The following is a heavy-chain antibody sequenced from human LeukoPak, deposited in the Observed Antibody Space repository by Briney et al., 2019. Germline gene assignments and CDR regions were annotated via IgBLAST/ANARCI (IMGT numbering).Heavy chain of an antibody. CDR1: GGSISSSSYY. D-gene: IGHD2-15*01. Sequence: PSETLSLTCSVSGGSISSSSYYWGWIRQPPGKGLEWIGSVYYSGTTYYNPSLNSRVTISVDTSKNQFSLKLSAVTAADTAVYYCASQGGCSGGSCFSRIDSWGQGTLVTVSS. V-gene: IGHV4-39*01. J-gene: IGHJ4*02. CDR3: ASQGGCSGGSCFSRIDS. CDR2: VYYSGTT.